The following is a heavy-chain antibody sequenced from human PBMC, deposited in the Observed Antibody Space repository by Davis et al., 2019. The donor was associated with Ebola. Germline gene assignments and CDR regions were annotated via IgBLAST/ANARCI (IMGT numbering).Heavy chain of an antibody. Sequence: GESLKISCTASGFTFGDYAMSWVRQAPGKGLEWVGFIRSKAYGGTTEYAASVKGRFTISRDDSKSIAYLQMNSLKTEETAVYYCNRALLWFGELIDYWGQGTLVTVSS. CDR2: IRSKAYGGTT. V-gene: IGHV3-49*04. CDR1: GFTFGDYA. D-gene: IGHD3-10*01. CDR3: NRALLWFGELIDY. J-gene: IGHJ4*02.